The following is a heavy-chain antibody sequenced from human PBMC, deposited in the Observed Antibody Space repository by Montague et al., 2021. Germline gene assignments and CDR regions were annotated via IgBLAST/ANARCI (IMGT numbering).Heavy chain of an antibody. CDR1: GGAIDSRY. V-gene: IGHV4-59*11. J-gene: IGHJ5*02. D-gene: IGHD1-26*01. CDR3: ARDRHASYGKWFDP. CDR2: IYYRGNT. Sequence: SETLSLTCTVSGGAIDSRYWCWIWQRPGPGQERIGIIYYRGNTNYNYTPNNRSTITVDTSKNQFSLTLSSLSAADTAVFYCARDRHASYGKWFDPWGQGTLVTVSS.